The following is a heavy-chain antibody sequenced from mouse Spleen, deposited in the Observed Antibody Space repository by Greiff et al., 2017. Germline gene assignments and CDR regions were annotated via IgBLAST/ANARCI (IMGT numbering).Heavy chain of an antibody. V-gene: IGHV5-17*02. J-gene: IGHJ2*01. CDR3: ARREDFDY. CDR2: ISSGSSTI. Sequence: DVQLQESGGGLVQPGGSRKLSCAASGFTFSSFGMHWVRQAPEKGLEWVAYISSGSSTIYYADTVKGRFTISRDNPKNTLFLQMTSLRSEDTAMYYCARREDFDYWGQGTTLTVSS. CDR1: GFTFSSFG.